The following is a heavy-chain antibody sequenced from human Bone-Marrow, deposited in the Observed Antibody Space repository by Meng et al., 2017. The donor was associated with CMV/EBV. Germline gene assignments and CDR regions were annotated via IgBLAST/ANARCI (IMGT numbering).Heavy chain of an antibody. CDR2: INHNGST. V-gene: IGHV4-34*01. J-gene: IGHJ4*02. Sequence: VQLQQWGAGLLKPSANLSLTCAVYGGSFSGYYWSWIRQHAGKGLEWIGEINHNGSTNYNPSLKSRVTISVDTSKNQFSLKLSSVTAADTAVYYCARGGGEWFQDYWGQGTLVTVSS. CDR1: GGSFSGYY. D-gene: IGHD3-3*01. CDR3: ARGGGEWFQDY.